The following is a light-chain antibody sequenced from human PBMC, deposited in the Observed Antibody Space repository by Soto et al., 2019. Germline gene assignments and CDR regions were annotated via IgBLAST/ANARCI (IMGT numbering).Light chain of an antibody. J-gene: IGKJ2*01. CDR1: QNIGKY. CDR3: EQSYAAPFT. Sequence: DIQMTQSPSSQSAVVGDRVTITCRASQNIGKYLNWYQQKPGKAPNLLIYAASSLQSGVPPRFSGSGSGTDFTLTIGSLQPEEFATYYCEQSYAAPFTFGEGTKLEI. V-gene: IGKV1-39*01. CDR2: AAS.